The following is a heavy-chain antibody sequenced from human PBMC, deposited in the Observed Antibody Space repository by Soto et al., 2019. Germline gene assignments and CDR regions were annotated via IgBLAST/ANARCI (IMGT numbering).Heavy chain of an antibody. J-gene: IGHJ1*01. V-gene: IGHV3-74*01. CDR2: ISGDGKSP. CDR1: GLHCERYR. D-gene: IGHD3-16*02. CDR3: TVGIVG. Sequence: LILSCAVSGLHCERYRIHWVRQLPEEGLEWFSRISGDGKSPSYADFVKGRFTLSRDNAQNTVYLQMNSLTVEDSAVYYFTVGIVGWGRGALVTVSS.